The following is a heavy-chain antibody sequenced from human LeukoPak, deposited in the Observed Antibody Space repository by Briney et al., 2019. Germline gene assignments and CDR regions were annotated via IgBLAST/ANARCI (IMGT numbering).Heavy chain of an antibody. CDR1: GGSISSYY. CDR2: IYYSGST. V-gene: IGHV4-59*01. Sequence: SETLSLTCTVSGGSISSYYWSWIGQPPGKGLGWIGYIYYSGSTNYNPSLKGRATISVDTSKKQFSLKLSSVTAADTAVYYCARDPVDQPYWFFDLWGRGTLVTVSS. D-gene: IGHD2-2*01. CDR3: ARDPVDQPYWFFDL. J-gene: IGHJ2*01.